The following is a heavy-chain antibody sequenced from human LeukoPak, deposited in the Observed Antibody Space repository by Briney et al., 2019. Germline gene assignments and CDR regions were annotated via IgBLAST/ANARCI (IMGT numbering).Heavy chain of an antibody. J-gene: IGHJ4*02. CDR3: ARVPLNWNALYYFDY. D-gene: IGHD1-20*01. CDR2: ISSSSSTI. V-gene: IGHV3-48*01. Sequence: GGSLRLSCAASGFTFSTYWMSWVRQAPGKGLEWVSYISSSSSTIYYADSVKGRFAISRDNAKNSLYLQMNSLRAKDTAVYYCARVPLNWNALYYFDYWGQGTLVTVSS. CDR1: GFTFSTYW.